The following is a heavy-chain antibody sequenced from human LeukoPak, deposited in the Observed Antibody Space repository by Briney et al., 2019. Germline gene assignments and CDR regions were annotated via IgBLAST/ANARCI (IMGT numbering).Heavy chain of an antibody. J-gene: IGHJ4*02. CDR3: ARDLYYYDSSGYSPYYFDY. CDR2: IIPIFGTA. Sequence: SVKVSCKASGGTFSSYAISWVRQAPGQGLEWMGRIIPIFGTANYAQKFQGRVTITTDESTSTAYMELSSLRSEDTAVYYYARDLYYYDSSGYSPYYFDYWGQGTLVTVSS. V-gene: IGHV1-69*05. CDR1: GGTFSSYA. D-gene: IGHD3-22*01.